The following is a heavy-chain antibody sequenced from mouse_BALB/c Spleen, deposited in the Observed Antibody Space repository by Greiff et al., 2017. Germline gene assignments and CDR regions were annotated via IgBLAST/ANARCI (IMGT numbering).Heavy chain of an antibody. CDR2: ISSGGSYT. CDR1: GFTFSSYG. Sequence: EVKLVESGGDLVKPGGSLKLSCAASGFTFSSYGMSWVRQTPDKRLEWVATISSGGSYTYYPDSVKGRFTISRDNAKNTLYLQMSSLKSEDTAMYYCARHGDLYWYFDVWGAGTTVTVSS. D-gene: IGHD3-3*01. V-gene: IGHV5-6*01. CDR3: ARHGDLYWYFDV. J-gene: IGHJ1*01.